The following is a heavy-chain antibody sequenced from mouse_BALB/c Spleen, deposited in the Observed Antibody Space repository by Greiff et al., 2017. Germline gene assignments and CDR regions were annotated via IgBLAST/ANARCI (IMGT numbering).Heavy chain of an antibody. CDR3: TKRHYDYYYCFAY. CDR2: INPSTGYT. J-gene: IGHJ2*01. D-gene: IGHD2-4*01. Sequence: VQLEQSGAELVKPGASVKMSCKASGYTFTSYWMHWVKQRPGQGLEWIGYINPSTGYTEYNQKFKDKATLTANKSSSTAYMQLSSLTSEASAVYYGTKRHYDYYYCFAYWGQGTTLTVSA. CDR1: GYTFTSYW. V-gene: IGHV1-7*01.